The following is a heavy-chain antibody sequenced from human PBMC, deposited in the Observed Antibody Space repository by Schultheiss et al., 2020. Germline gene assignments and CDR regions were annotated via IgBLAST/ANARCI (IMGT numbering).Heavy chain of an antibody. CDR1: GFTFSSYA. V-gene: IGHV3-73*01. J-gene: IGHJ6*02. Sequence: GGSLRLSCAASGFTFSSYAMHWVRQASGKGLEWVGRIRSKANSYATAYAASVKGRFTISRDDSKNTAYLQMNSLKTEDTAVYYCARGPDHFYYAMDVWGQGTTVTVSS. CDR3: ARGPDHFYYAMDV. CDR2: IRSKANSYAT.